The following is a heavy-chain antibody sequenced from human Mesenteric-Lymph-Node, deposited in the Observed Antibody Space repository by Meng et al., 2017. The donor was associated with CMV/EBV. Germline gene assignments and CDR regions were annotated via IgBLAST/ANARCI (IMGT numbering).Heavy chain of an antibody. Sequence: GESLKISCAASGFTFDDYGMSWVRQAPGKGLEWVSSISSSSSYIYYADSVKGRFTISRDNAKNSLYLQMNSLRAEDTALYYCAHNGYCSSTSCYGAYYYYYGMDVWGQGTTVTVSS. CDR1: GFTFDDYG. CDR2: ISSSSSYI. J-gene: IGHJ6*02. D-gene: IGHD2-2*01. CDR3: AHNGYCSSTSCYGAYYYYYGMDV. V-gene: IGHV3-21*01.